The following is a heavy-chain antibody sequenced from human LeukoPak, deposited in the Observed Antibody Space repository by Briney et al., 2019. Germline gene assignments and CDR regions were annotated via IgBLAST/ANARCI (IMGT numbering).Heavy chain of an antibody. CDR2: IFYSGST. V-gene: IGHV4-59*08. CDR3: GRHPSAMTGFDP. CDR1: GGSISSYY. D-gene: IGHD2-2*01. J-gene: IGHJ5*02. Sequence: PSETLSLTCTVFGGSISSYYWSWIRQSPGKGLEWIGYIFYSGSTNYNPSLKSRATISVDTSKNQFSLKLSSVTAADTAVYYCGRHPSAMTGFDPWGQGTLVTVSS.